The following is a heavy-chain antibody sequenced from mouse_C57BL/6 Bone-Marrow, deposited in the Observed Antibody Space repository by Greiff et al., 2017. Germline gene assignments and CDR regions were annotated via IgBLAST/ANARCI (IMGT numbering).Heavy chain of an antibody. CDR1: GYSITSGYY. V-gene: IGHV3-6*01. CDR2: ISYDGSN. Sequence: EVHLVESGPGLVKPSQSLSLTCSVTGYSITSGYYWNWIRQFPGNKLEWMGYISYDGSNNYNPSLKNRISIARDTSKNQFFLKLNSVTTEDTATDYCARDPYYGSSYWYFDVWGTGTTVTVSS. J-gene: IGHJ1*03. D-gene: IGHD1-1*01. CDR3: ARDPYYGSSYWYFDV.